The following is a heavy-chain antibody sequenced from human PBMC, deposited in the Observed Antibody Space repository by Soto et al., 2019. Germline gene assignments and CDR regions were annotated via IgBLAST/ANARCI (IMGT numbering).Heavy chain of an antibody. D-gene: IGHD3-3*01. CDR1: GFTFRSYW. V-gene: IGHV3-7*03. CDR3: ARAEDYDFWSGPPKYFDN. J-gene: IGHJ4*02. CDR2: IKPDGSEK. Sequence: GGSLRLSCATSGFTFRSYWMTWVRQAPGKGPEWVANIKPDGSEKQYVDSVKGRFTVSRGNAKKSLDLQMNSLRVEDTAVYYCARAEDYDFWSGPPKYFDNWGQGTQVTVSS.